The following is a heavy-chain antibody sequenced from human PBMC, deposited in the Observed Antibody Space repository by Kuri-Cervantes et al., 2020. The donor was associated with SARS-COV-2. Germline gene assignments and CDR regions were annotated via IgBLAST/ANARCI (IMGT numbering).Heavy chain of an antibody. CDR1: GGSISSGGYYW. J-gene: IGHJ5*02. CDR3: ARRWGGRFNWFDP. CDR2: IYPGDSDT. D-gene: IGHD7-27*01. Sequence: GGSLRLSCTVSGGSISSGGYYWSWIRQPPGKGLEWMGIIYPGDSDTRYSPSFQGQVTFSADKSISTAYLQWSSLKASDTAMYYCARRWGGRFNWFDPWGQGTLVTVSS. V-gene: IGHV5-51*01.